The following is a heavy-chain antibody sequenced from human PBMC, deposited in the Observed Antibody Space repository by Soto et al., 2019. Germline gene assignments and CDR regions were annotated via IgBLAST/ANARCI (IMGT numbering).Heavy chain of an antibody. CDR1: GYTFTSYD. CDR2: MNPNSGNT. D-gene: IGHD3-16*02. V-gene: IGHV1-8*01. Sequence: QVQLVQSGAEVKKPGASVKVSCKASGYTFTSYDINWVRQATGQGLEWMGWMNPNSGNTGYAQKFQGRVTMTRNTSISTAYMELSSLRSEDTAVYYCARGGVYDYIWGSYRSIDYWGQGILVTVSS. CDR3: ARGGVYDYIWGSYRSIDY. J-gene: IGHJ4*02.